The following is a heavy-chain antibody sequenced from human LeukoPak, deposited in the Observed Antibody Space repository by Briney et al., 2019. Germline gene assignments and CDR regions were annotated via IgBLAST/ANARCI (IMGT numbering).Heavy chain of an antibody. CDR1: GGSFSGYY. Sequence: SETLSLTCAVYGGSFSGYYWSWIRQPPGKGLEWIGEINHSGSTNYNPSLKSRVTISVDTSKNQFSLKLSSVTAADTAVYYCARLFYGDYVNYSGQGTLVTVSS. CDR2: INHSGST. V-gene: IGHV4-34*01. J-gene: IGHJ4*02. D-gene: IGHD4-17*01. CDR3: ARLFYGDYVNY.